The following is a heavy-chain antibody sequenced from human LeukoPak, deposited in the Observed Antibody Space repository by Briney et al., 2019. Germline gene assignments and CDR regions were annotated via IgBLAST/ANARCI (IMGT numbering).Heavy chain of an antibody. CDR1: GFSFDDYA. CDR2: ISWNSGSI. V-gene: IGHV3-9*01. Sequence: GGSLRLSCAASGFSFDDYAMHWVRQAPGKGLEWVSGISWNSGSIGYADSVKGRFTISRDNAKNSLYLQMNSLRAEDTALYYCAKGLRSSWYLYFDYWGQGTLVTVSS. CDR3: AKGLRSSWYLYFDY. J-gene: IGHJ4*02. D-gene: IGHD6-13*01.